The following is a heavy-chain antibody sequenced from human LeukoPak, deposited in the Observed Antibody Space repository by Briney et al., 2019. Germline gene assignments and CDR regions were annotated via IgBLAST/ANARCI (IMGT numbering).Heavy chain of an antibody. CDR2: ISAYNGNT. CDR3: ARDAIYGGNSGGAFDI. D-gene: IGHD4-23*01. CDR1: GYTFTGYY. V-gene: IGHV1-18*04. Sequence: ASVKVSCKASGYTFTGYYMHWVRQAPGQGLEWMGRISAYNGNTNYAQKLQGRVTMTTDTSTSTAYMELRSLRSDDTAVYYCARDAIYGGNSGGAFDIWGQGTMVTVSS. J-gene: IGHJ3*02.